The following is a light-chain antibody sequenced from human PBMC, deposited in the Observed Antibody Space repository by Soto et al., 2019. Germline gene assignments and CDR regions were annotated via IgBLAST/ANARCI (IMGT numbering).Light chain of an antibody. CDR1: SSDVGGYNY. J-gene: IGLJ2*01. CDR3: SSYTSSSTLV. Sequence: QSVLTQPASVSGSPGQSITISCTGTSSDVGGYNYVCWYQHHPGKAPKLMIYEVSNRPSGVSNRFSGSKSGNTASLTISGLQAEDEADYYCSSYTSSSTLVFGGGTKLTVL. CDR2: EVS. V-gene: IGLV2-14*01.